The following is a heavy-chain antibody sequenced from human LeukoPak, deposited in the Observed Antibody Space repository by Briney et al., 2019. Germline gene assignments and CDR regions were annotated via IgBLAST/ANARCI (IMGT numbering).Heavy chain of an antibody. CDR3: ARDSAGYYDSSGYYYELDY. J-gene: IGHJ4*02. CDR1: GYTFTSYA. V-gene: IGHV1-18*01. CDR2: ISTYSGNT. Sequence: GASVKVSCKASGYTFTSYAISWVRQAPGQGLEWMGWISTYSGNTNYAQRFQGRITMTTETSTSTAYMELRSLRSDDTAVYYCARDSAGYYDSSGYYYELDYWGQGTLVTVSS. D-gene: IGHD3-22*01.